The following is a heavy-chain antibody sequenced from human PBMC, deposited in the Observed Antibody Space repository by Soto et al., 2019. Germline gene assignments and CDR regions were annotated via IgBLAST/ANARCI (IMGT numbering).Heavy chain of an antibody. V-gene: IGHV4-59*08. J-gene: IGHJ2*01. CDR3: ARFNWYFAL. CDR1: GGSISSYY. Sequence: QVQLQESGPGLVKPSETLSLTCTVSGGSISSYYWSWIRQPPGKGLEWIGYIYYSGSTNYNPSLKXRXTXXVDTSKNQFSLKLSSVTAADTAVYYCARFNWYFALWGRGTLVTVSS. CDR2: IYYSGST.